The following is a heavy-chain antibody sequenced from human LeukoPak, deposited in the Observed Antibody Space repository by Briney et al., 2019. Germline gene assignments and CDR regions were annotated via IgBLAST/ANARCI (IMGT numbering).Heavy chain of an antibody. CDR3: AREGGSSWPTAFDI. Sequence: ASVKVSCKASGGTFSSYAISWVRQAPGQGLEWMGGIIPIFGTANYAQEFQGRVTITAGESTSTAYMELSSLRSEDTAVYYCAREGGSSWPTAFDIWGQGTMVTVSS. CDR1: GGTFSSYA. D-gene: IGHD6-13*01. J-gene: IGHJ3*02. CDR2: IIPIFGTA. V-gene: IGHV1-69*13.